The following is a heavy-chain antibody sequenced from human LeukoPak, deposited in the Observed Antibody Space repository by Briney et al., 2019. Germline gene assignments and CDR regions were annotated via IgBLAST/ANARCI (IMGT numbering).Heavy chain of an antibody. Sequence: KPSETLSLTCTVSGGSISSYYWSWIRQPPGKGLEWIGYIYYSGSTNYNPSLRSRVTISVDTSKNQFSLKLSSVTAADTAVYYCARAPGAALDYWGQGTLVTVSS. CDR2: IYYSGST. CDR1: GGSISSYY. D-gene: IGHD6-6*01. J-gene: IGHJ4*02. V-gene: IGHV4-59*01. CDR3: ARAPGAALDY.